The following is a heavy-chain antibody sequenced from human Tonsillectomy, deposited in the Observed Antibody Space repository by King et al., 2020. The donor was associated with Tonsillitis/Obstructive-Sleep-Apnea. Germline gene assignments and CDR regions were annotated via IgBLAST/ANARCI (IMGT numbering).Heavy chain of an antibody. D-gene: IGHD1-26*01. Sequence: VQLVESGGGVVQPGRSLRLSCAASVFTFSIYGMHWVRQAPGKGREWVAVISYDGSNKYYADSVKGRFTISRDNSKHTLYLQMNRLRAEDTAVYYCAKDSNYYSGSYYGAFDIWGQGTMVTFSS. CDR2: ISYDGSNK. J-gene: IGHJ3*02. V-gene: IGHV3-30*18. CDR3: AKDSNYYSGSYYGAFDI. CDR1: VFTFSIYG.